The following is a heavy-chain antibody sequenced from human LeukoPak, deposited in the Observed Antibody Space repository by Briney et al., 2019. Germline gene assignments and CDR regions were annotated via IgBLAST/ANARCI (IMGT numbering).Heavy chain of an antibody. D-gene: IGHD2-2*01. CDR3: AASKSNCSSTSCYYYYGMDV. V-gene: IGHV1-58*02. J-gene: IGHJ6*02. Sequence: SVKVSCKASGFTFTSSAMQWVRQARGQRLEWIGWIVVGSGNTNYAQKFQERVTITRDMSTSTAYMELSSLRSEDTAVYYCAASKSNCSSTSCYYYYGMDVWGQGTTVTVSS. CDR2: IVVGSGNT. CDR1: GFTFTSSA.